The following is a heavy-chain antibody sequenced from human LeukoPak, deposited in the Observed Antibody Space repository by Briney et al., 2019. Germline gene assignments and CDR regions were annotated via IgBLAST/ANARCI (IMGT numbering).Heavy chain of an antibody. J-gene: IGHJ4*02. CDR2: IFHSGTT. V-gene: IGHV4-39*01. CDR3: ARLTAS. Sequence: SETLSLTCTVTGGSIIYNSLHWGWIRQPPGKGLEWIGRIFHSGTTNYNPSLERRVTIAVDTSKNQFSLRLTSVTAADTALYYCARLTASWGQGTLVTVSS. CDR1: GGSIIYNSLH. D-gene: IGHD2-21*02.